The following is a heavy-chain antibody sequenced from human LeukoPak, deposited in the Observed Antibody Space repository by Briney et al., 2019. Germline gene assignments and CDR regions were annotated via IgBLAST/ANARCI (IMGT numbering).Heavy chain of an antibody. J-gene: IGHJ3*02. D-gene: IGHD3-3*01. CDR2: MNPNSGNT. CDR3: ARARFLEWLPYDAFDI. V-gene: IGHV1-8*01. Sequence: ASVKVSCKASGYTFTSYDINWVRQATGQGLEWMGWMNPNSGNTGYAQKFQGRVTMTRNTSISTAYMELSSLRSEDTAVYYCARARFLEWLPYDAFDIWGQGTMVTASS. CDR1: GYTFTSYD.